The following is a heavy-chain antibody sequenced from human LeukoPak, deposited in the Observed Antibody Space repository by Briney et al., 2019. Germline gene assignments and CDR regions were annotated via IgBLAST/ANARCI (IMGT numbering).Heavy chain of an antibody. CDR3: TRWVLRATSPFDY. V-gene: IGHV3-73*01. CDR1: GFTFSGSA. J-gene: IGHJ4*02. CDR2: IRSKANNYAT. D-gene: IGHD1-26*01. Sequence: GGSLKLSCAASGFTFSGSAMHWVRQASGKGLEWVGRIRSKANNYATTYAASVKGRFTISRDDSKNTAYLQMNSLKTEDTAVYYCTRWVLRATSPFDYWGQGTLVTVSS.